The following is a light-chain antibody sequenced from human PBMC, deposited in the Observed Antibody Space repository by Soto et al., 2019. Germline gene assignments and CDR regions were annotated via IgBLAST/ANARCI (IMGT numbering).Light chain of an antibody. J-gene: IGKJ4*01. Sequence: EIVMTQSPATLSVSPGERATLSCRASQTLYNNLAWYHQKFGQAPRLLISRASARATDIPARFSGSGSGTEFPLTISGLQSEDFAIYYCQQYSDWPLTFGGGTKVEIK. V-gene: IGKV3-15*01. CDR1: QTLYNN. CDR2: RAS. CDR3: QQYSDWPLT.